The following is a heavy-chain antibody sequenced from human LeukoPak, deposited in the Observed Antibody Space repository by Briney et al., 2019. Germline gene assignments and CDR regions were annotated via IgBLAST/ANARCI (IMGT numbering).Heavy chain of an antibody. Sequence: GGSLRLSCAASGFTFSSYSMNWVRQAPGKGLEWVSSISSSSSYIYYADSVKGRFTISRDNAKNSLYLQMNSLRAEDTAVYYCARDSTVTPLYYFDYWGQGTLVTVSS. CDR1: GFTFSSYS. CDR3: ARDSTVTPLYYFDY. V-gene: IGHV3-21*01. D-gene: IGHD4-17*01. J-gene: IGHJ4*02. CDR2: ISSSSSYI.